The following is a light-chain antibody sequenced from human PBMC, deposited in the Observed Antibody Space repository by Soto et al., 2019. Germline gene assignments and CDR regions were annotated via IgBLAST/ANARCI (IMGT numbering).Light chain of an antibody. J-gene: IGKJ5*01. CDR2: AAS. CDR1: QSISSY. CDR3: QESYSTLIA. Sequence: DIQMTQSPSSLSASVGDRVTITCRASQSISSYLNWYQQKPGKAPKLLIYAASSLQSGVPSRLSGSGSGTDFTLTISSLQPKDFATYHYQESYSTLIAFGHGTRLEIK. V-gene: IGKV1-39*01.